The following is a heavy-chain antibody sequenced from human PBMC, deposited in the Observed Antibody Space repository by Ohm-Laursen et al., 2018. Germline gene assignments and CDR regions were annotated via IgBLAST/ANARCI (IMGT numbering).Heavy chain of an antibody. CDR2: ISSSSSYI. J-gene: IGHJ4*02. Sequence: SLRLSCAASGFTFSSYSMNWVRQAPGKGLEWVSSISSSSSYIYYADSVKGRFIISRDNAKNSLYLQMNSLRAKDTAVYYCAREAEGATFDYWGQGTLVTVSS. D-gene: IGHD1-26*01. CDR3: AREAEGATFDY. V-gene: IGHV3-21*01. CDR1: GFTFSSYS.